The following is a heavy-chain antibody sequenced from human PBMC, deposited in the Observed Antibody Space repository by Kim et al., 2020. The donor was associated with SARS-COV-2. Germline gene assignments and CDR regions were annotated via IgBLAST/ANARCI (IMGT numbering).Heavy chain of an antibody. Sequence: GGSLRLSCEASGFTFSSYGMHWVRQAPGKGLEWVAVISYDGSNKYYADSVKGRFTISRDNSKNTLYLQMNSLRAEDTAVYYCAKDREYDSSGYWDAFDIWGQGTMVTVSS. CDR2: ISYDGSNK. CDR3: AKDREYDSSGYWDAFDI. D-gene: IGHD3-22*01. J-gene: IGHJ3*02. V-gene: IGHV3-30*18. CDR1: GFTFSSYG.